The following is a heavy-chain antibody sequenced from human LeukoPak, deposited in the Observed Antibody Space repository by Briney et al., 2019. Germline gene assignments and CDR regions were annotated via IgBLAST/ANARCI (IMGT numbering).Heavy chain of an antibody. D-gene: IGHD1-26*01. CDR3: AKDAHSGSYFDY. V-gene: IGHV3-23*01. CDR2: ISGTGGTT. Sequence: GGSLRLSCAASGFTFSSDAMCWVRQAPGKGLEWVSLISGTGGTTYYADSVKGRLTISRDNSKNTLYLQMNSLRVEDTAVYYCAKDAHSGSYFDYWGQGILVTVSS. CDR1: GFTFSSDA. J-gene: IGHJ4*01.